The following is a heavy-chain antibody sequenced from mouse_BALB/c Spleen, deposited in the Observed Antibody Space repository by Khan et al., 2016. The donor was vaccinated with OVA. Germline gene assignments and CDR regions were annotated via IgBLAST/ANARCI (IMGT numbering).Heavy chain of an antibody. J-gene: IGHJ2*01. CDR1: GYTFTSYW. V-gene: IGHV1S81*02. Sequence: QVQLQQPGAELVKPGASVKLSCKASGYTFTSYWMHWVKQRPGQGLEWIGEINPSNGRTNYNEKLKSKTTLTVDKYSSTAYMQLSSTTSEDAAVYYCARGITRDYWGQGTTLTVSS. CDR2: INPSNGRT. CDR3: ARGITRDY. D-gene: IGHD6-1*01.